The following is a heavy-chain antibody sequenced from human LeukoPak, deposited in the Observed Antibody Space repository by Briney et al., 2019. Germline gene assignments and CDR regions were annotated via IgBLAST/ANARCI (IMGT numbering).Heavy chain of an antibody. D-gene: IGHD2-2*01. CDR1: GLTFSSHW. Sequence: PGGSLRLSCAASGLTFSSHWMHWVRQAPGKGLVWVSRITNDGSSTTYADSVKGRFTISRDNAKNMLYLQVSSLRADDTAVYYCARAEYGLDYWGRGTLVTVSS. CDR3: ARAEYGLDY. CDR2: ITNDGSST. J-gene: IGHJ4*02. V-gene: IGHV3-74*01.